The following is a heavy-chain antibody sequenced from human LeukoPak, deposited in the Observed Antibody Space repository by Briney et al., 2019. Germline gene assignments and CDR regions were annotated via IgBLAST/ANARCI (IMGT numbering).Heavy chain of an antibody. CDR1: GGSISSSSYY. CDR3: AKHQRGRFDY. Sequence: SETLSLTCTVSGGSISSSSYYWGWIRQPPGKGLEWIGSTYYSGSTYYNPSLKSRVTISVDTSKNQFSLKLSSVTAADTAVYYCAKHQRGRFDYWGQGTLVTVSS. V-gene: IGHV4-39*07. J-gene: IGHJ4*02. CDR2: TYYSGST. D-gene: IGHD3/OR15-3a*01.